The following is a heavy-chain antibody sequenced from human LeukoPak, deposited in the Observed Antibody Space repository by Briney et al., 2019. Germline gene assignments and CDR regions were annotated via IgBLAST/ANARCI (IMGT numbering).Heavy chain of an antibody. J-gene: IGHJ4*02. CDR3: ARHVDY. Sequence: SETLSLTCTVSGGSISGYYWSWVRQSPEKGLESIGFIYSTGSTSYNPSLRSRVTISIDTSQNQFYLRLTSVTAADTAVYYCARHVDYWGQGTLVTVSS. CDR2: IYSTGST. CDR1: GGSISGYY. V-gene: IGHV4-59*08.